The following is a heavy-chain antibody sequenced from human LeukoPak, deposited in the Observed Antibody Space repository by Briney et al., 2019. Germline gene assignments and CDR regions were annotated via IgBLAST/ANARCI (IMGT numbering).Heavy chain of an antibody. CDR1: GGSVSSDSNY. J-gene: IGHJ5*02. V-gene: IGHV4-61*01. CDR2: NSYFGSA. Sequence: SETLSLTCTVSGGSVSSDSNYWSWIRQPPGKGLEWIGYNSYFGSASYNPSLKSRVTISVDTSKNQFSLKLSSVTAADTAVYYCARDTPGGYDFWWFDPWGQGTLVTVSS. CDR3: ARDTPGGYDFWWFDP. D-gene: IGHD5-12*01.